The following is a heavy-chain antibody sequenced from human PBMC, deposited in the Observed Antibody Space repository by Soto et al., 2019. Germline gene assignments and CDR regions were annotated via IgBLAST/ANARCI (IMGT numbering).Heavy chain of an antibody. CDR1: GGSISSGGYY. V-gene: IGHV4-31*03. CDR3: ARDQQHVATYYYGSGSSNWFDP. D-gene: IGHD3-10*01. CDR2: IYYSGST. Sequence: SETLSLTCTVSGGSISSGGYYWSWIRQHPGKGLEWIGYIYYSGSTYYNPSLKSRVTISVDTSKNQFSLKLSSVTAADTAVYYCARDQQHVATYYYGSGSSNWFDPWGQGTLVTVSS. J-gene: IGHJ5*02.